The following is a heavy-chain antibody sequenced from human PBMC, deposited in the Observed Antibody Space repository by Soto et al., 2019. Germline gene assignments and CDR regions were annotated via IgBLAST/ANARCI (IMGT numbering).Heavy chain of an antibody. CDR3: ARDYDSSGYPRYYFDY. V-gene: IGHV3-74*01. CDR2: ISGDGSTI. D-gene: IGHD3-22*01. J-gene: IGHJ4*02. CDR1: GFTFSPFW. Sequence: PGGSLRLSCAASGFTFSPFWMHWVRQAPGKGLVWVSHISGDGSTIVYADSVKGRFTISRDNAKNTLYLQMNSLRAEDTAVYYCARDYDSSGYPRYYFDYWGQGTLVTVSS.